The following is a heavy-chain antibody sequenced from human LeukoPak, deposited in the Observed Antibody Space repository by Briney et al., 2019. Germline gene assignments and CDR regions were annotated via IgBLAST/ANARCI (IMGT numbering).Heavy chain of an antibody. J-gene: IGHJ4*02. V-gene: IGHV3-21*01. CDR2: ISSSSSYI. CDR1: GFTFSSYS. CDR3: ARDRGSGDGDFDY. Sequence: PGGSLRLSCAASGFTFSSYSMNWVRQAPGKGLEWVSSISSSSSYIYYADSVKGRFTISRDNAKNSLYLQMNSLRAEDTAVYYCARDRGSGDGDFDYWGQGILVTVSS. D-gene: IGHD1-26*01.